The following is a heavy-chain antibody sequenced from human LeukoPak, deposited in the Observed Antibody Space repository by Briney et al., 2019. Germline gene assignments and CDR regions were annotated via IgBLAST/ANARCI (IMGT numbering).Heavy chain of an antibody. CDR2: ISSAGSYI. Sequence: PGGSLRLSCAASGFTFNNYNMNWVRQAPGKGLEWVSSISSAGSYIHYAASVKGRFTISRDNAKNSLYLQMNSLRAEDTAVYYCAREAVAGFFDCWGQGTLVTVSS. J-gene: IGHJ4*02. D-gene: IGHD6-19*01. CDR3: AREAVAGFFDC. V-gene: IGHV3-21*01. CDR1: GFTFNNYN.